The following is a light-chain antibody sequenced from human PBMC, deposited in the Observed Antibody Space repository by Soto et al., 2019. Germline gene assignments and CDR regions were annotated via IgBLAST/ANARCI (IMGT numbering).Light chain of an antibody. Sequence: EIVFTQSQATLSLSPGEKATLSCRASQSVSSYLAWYQQKPGQAPRLLLYDASNRSTGIPARFSGSGSGTDFTLTISSLEPEDFAIYYCQQRSNWPPVTFGGGTKVEIK. CDR3: QQRSNWPPVT. V-gene: IGKV3-11*01. J-gene: IGKJ4*01. CDR1: QSVSSY. CDR2: DAS.